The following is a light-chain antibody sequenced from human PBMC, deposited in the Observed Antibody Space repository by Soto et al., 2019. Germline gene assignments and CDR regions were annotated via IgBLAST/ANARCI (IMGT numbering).Light chain of an antibody. CDR1: QSISNY. CDR3: QQSYSTPQT. J-gene: IGKJ1*01. CDR2: AAS. Sequence: DIRMTQSPSSLSASVGDRVTITCRTSQSISNYLNWYQQKPGKAPKLLIYAASSLQSGVPSRFSGSGSGTDFTLTISSLQPEDFATYYCQQSYSTPQTFGQGTKVEIK. V-gene: IGKV1-39*01.